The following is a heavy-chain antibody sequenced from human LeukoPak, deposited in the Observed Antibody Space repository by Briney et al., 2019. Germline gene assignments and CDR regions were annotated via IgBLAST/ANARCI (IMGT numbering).Heavy chain of an antibody. Sequence: ASVKVSCKPSGYTFISYGISWVRQAPGQGLEWMGWISAYNGNTNYAQKLQGRVTMTTDTSTSTAYMELRGLRSDDTAVYYCARVVGGSYYSANCFDYWGQGTLVTVSS. J-gene: IGHJ4*02. CDR3: ARVVGGSYYSANCFDY. V-gene: IGHV1-18*01. CDR1: GYTFISYG. CDR2: ISAYNGNT. D-gene: IGHD1-26*01.